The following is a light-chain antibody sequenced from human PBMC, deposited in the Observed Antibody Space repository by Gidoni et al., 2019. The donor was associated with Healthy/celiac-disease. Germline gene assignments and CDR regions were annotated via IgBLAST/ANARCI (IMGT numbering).Light chain of an antibody. Sequence: SYELTQPPSVSVSPGQTGRITCSGDALPKKYAYWYQQKSGQAPVLVIYEDSKRPSGIPERFSGSSSGTMATLTISGAQVEDEADYYCYSTDSSGNHGVFGTGTKVTVL. CDR1: ALPKKY. J-gene: IGLJ1*01. V-gene: IGLV3-10*01. CDR2: EDS. CDR3: YSTDSSGNHGV.